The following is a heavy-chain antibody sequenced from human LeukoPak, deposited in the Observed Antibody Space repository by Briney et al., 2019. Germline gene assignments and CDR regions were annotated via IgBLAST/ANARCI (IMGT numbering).Heavy chain of an antibody. CDR2: IYYSGST. CDR1: GGSISSYY. V-gene: IGHV4-59*12. CDR3: ARESSSGWYSFDY. J-gene: IGHJ4*02. Sequence: PSETLSLTCTVSGGSISSYYWSWIRQPPRKGLEWIGYIYYSGSTNYNPSLKGRVTISGDTSKNQFSLKLSSVTAADTAVYYCARESSSGWYSFDYWGQGTLVTVSS. D-gene: IGHD6-19*01.